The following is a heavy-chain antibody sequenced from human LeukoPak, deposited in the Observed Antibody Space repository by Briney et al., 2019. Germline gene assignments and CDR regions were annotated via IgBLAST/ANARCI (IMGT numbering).Heavy chain of an antibody. CDR1: GFTFSSYW. V-gene: IGHV3-74*01. J-gene: IGHJ4*02. D-gene: IGHD3-22*01. CDR2: IHSDGSST. CDR3: ARSGWPYYFDY. Sequence: AGGSLRLSCAASGFTFSSYWMHWVRHAPGKGLVWVSRIHSDGSSTSYADSVRGRFTISRDDAKSTLYPQMNSLRAEDTAVYYCARSGWPYYFDYWGQGTLVTVSS.